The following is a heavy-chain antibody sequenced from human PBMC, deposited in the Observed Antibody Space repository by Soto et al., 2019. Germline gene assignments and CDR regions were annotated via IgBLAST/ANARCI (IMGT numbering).Heavy chain of an antibody. J-gene: IGHJ4*02. V-gene: IGHV3-9*01. CDR1: GFSFDTFG. Sequence: EVQLVESGGDLVQPGRSLRLSCTTSGFSFDTFGMHWVRQVAGKGLEWVSGITWNGDTVGYADPVKGRFTVSRDNARNSLYLQMNSLRVEDTAFYYCAKDRGSIRGVLTDWGEGTLLTVSP. CDR2: ITWNGDTV. CDR3: AKDRGSIRGVLTD. D-gene: IGHD3-10*01.